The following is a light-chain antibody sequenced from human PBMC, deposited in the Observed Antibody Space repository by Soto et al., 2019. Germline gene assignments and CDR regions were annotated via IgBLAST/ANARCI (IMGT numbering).Light chain of an antibody. V-gene: IGKV3-20*01. J-gene: IGKJ1*01. CDR2: CAS. CDR1: QSVSSSY. Sequence: EIVLTQSPGTLSLSPGEIATLSFRASQSVSSSYLAWYQQKPVQAPRLLIYCASSRATGIPDRFSGSGSGTEFTLTISTLELEEFAVYYWQQYGSSPWPFGQGTKVEIK. CDR3: QQYGSSPWP.